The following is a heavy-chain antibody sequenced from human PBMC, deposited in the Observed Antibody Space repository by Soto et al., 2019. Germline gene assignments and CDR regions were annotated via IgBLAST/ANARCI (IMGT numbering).Heavy chain of an antibody. J-gene: IGHJ6*02. Sequence: QVQLVQSGAEVKKPGASVKVSCKASGYTFTSYAMHWVRQAPGQRLEWMGWINAGNGNTKYSQKFQGRVTITTDTSASTAYMELSSLRSEDTAVYYCARAPRSSSSPSYYYYGMDVWGQGTTVTVSS. CDR1: GYTFTSYA. D-gene: IGHD6-13*01. V-gene: IGHV1-3*01. CDR3: ARAPRSSSSPSYYYYGMDV. CDR2: INAGNGNT.